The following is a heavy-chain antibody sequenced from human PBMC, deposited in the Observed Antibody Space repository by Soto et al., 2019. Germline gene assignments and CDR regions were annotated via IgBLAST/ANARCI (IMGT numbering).Heavy chain of an antibody. J-gene: IGHJ4*02. D-gene: IGHD5-12*01. Sequence: PSETLSLTCTVSGGSISSSSYYWGWIRQPPGKGLELIGSIYYSGSTYYNPSLKSRVTISVDTSKNQFSLKLSSVTAADTAVYYCAVYQKTWLQWHXWGQVTLVTVSX. V-gene: IGHV4-39*01. CDR3: AVYQKTWLQWHX. CDR2: IYYSGST. CDR1: GGSISSSSYY.